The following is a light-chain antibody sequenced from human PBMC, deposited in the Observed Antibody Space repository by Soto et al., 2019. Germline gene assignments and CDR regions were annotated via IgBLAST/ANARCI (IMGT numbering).Light chain of an antibody. J-gene: IGKJ2*01. CDR3: QQYGSSPPYT. CDR2: GAS. V-gene: IGKV3-20*01. Sequence: EIVLTQSPGTLSLSPGERATLSCRASQSVSSSYLAWYLQKPGQAPILLIYGASTRATGIPGRFSGSGSGTDFTLTISRLEPEDFAVYYCQQYGSSPPYTFGQGTTLEIK. CDR1: QSVSSSY.